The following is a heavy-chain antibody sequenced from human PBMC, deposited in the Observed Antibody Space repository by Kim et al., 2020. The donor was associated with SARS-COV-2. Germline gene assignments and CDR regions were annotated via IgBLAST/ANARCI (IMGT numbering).Heavy chain of an antibody. CDR1: GGSISSSSYY. D-gene: IGHD3-10*01. V-gene: IGHV4-39*01. CDR2: IYYTGST. CDR3: ARIYGSGNWYFDL. J-gene: IGHJ2*01. Sequence: SETLSLTCSVSGGSISSSSYYWGWIRQPPGKGLEWIASIYYTGSTYYNPSLKSRVTISVDTSKNQFSLKLSSLTAADTSVYYCARIYGSGNWYFDLWGRGALVTVSS.